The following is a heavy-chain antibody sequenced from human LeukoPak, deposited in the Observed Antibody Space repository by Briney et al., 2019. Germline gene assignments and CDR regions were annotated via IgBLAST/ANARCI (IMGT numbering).Heavy chain of an antibody. J-gene: IGHJ3*02. D-gene: IGHD3-10*01. Sequence: SETLSLTCAVYGGSFSGYYWSWIRQPPGKGLEWIGEINHSGSTNYNPSLKSRVTISVDTSKNQFSLKLSSVTAADTAVYYCARDRAPGAFDIWGQGTMVTVSS. V-gene: IGHV4-34*01. CDR3: ARDRAPGAFDI. CDR2: INHSGST. CDR1: GGSFSGYY.